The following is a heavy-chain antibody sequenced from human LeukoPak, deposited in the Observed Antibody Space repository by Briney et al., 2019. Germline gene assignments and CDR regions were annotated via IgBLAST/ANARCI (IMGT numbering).Heavy chain of an antibody. CDR1: GASISSIGHF. CDR2: IYYSATT. CDR3: VRDNTDFRGVFRTSQKFDVFDI. D-gene: IGHD3-10*01. Sequence: SETLSLTCSVSGASISSIGHFWGWIRQPPGKGLEWIGSIYYSATTHYNPSLKSRVTISVDTTKNQFSLKLTSVTAADTAVFYCVRDNTDFRGVFRTSQKFDVFDIWGQGTVVTVSS. J-gene: IGHJ3*02. V-gene: IGHV4-39*02.